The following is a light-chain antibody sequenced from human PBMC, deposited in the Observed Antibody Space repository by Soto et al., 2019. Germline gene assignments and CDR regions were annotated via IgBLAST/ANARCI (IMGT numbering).Light chain of an antibody. CDR1: QTVGTTY. J-gene: IGKJ1*01. CDR2: GAS. CDR3: QLYGSSRWT. V-gene: IGKV3-20*01. Sequence: EGVLAQSPGTLSLSPGERATLSCRASQTVGTTYLAWYQHKPGQAPRLLIYGASTRATGIPDRFSGSRSGTDFTLTISRLEPEDFAVYFCQLYGSSRWTFGQGTKVDI.